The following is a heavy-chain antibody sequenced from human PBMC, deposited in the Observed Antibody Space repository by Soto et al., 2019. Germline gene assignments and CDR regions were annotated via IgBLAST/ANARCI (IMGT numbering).Heavy chain of an antibody. D-gene: IGHD1-1*01. J-gene: IGHJ4*02. CDR2: ISAHNGNT. CDR1: GYTFTSYG. Sequence: QVHLVQSGAEVKKPGASVKVSCKCSGYTFTSYGITWVRQAPGQGLEWMGWISAHNGNTNYAQKLKGRDTVTRDTSTSTAYMELRGLRSDDTAVYDCARGRYGDYWGQGALVTVSS. V-gene: IGHV1-18*01. CDR3: ARGRYGDY.